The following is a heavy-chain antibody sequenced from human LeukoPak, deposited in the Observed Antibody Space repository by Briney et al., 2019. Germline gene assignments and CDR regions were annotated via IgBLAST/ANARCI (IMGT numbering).Heavy chain of an antibody. V-gene: IGHV3-23*01. CDR3: PYPGIAVASDY. D-gene: IGHD6-19*01. CDR2: ISGSGGST. CDR1: GFTFSSYA. J-gene: IGHJ4*02. Sequence: GGSLRLSCAASGFTFSSYAMSWVRQTPGKGLEWVSAISGSGGSTYYADSVKGRFTISRDNSKNTLYLQMNSLRAEDTAVYYCPYPGIAVASDYWGQGTLVTVSS.